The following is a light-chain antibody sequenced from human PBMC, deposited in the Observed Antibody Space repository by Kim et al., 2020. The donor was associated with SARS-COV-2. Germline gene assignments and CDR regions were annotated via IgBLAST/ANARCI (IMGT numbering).Light chain of an antibody. V-gene: IGKV3-20*01. J-gene: IGKJ1*01. CDR1: QSVSSSY. CDR2: GAS. Sequence: EIVLTQSPGTLSLSPGERATLSCRASQSVSSSYLAWYQQKPGQAPRILIYGASSRATGISDRISGSGSGTDFTLTISRLEPEDFAVYYCQQYDSSPRTFGQGTKVDIK. CDR3: QQYDSSPRT.